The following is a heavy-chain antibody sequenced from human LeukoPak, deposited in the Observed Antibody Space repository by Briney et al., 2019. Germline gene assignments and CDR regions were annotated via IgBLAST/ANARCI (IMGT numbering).Heavy chain of an antibody. J-gene: IGHJ6*02. CDR2: MNPNSGYT. CDR1: GYTFTGYY. Sequence: ASVKVSCKASGYTFTGYYIHWVRQAPGQGLEYMGWMNPNSGYTGSAQKFHGRVTMTRDTSIQTAYLELTTLTSDDTAVYYCARGYDYFHGMDVWGQGTTVSVSS. V-gene: IGHV1-8*02. CDR3: ARGYDYFHGMDV.